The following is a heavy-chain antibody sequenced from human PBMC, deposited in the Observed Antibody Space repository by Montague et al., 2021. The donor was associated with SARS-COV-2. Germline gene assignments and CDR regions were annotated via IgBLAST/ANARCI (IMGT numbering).Heavy chain of an antibody. D-gene: IGHD3-9*01. CDR1: GGSTSSDSYD. Sequence: SETLSLTCTVSGGSTSSDSYDWGWIRQPPGKGLEWIGYIYYTGNTYYSPSLKSRLTISVDTSKNQFSLKLSSVTAADTAMFYCARLLTGSDAFDIWGQGTMVTVSS. CDR3: ARLLTGSDAFDI. J-gene: IGHJ3*02. CDR2: IYYTGNT. V-gene: IGHV4-39*01.